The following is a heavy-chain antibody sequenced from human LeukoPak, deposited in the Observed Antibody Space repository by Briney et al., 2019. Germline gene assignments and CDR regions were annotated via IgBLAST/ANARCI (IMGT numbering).Heavy chain of an antibody. V-gene: IGHV3-11*06. CDR1: GFSFSDEY. CDR2: ISASGSYT. J-gene: IGHJ4*02. Sequence: PGGSLRLSCAASGFSFSDEYMSWIRQAPGQGLEWISYISASGSYTNYADSVEGRFTISRDNSKNTLYLQMISLRAEDTAVYSCAKDHYSSGWYSFDYWGQGTLVTVSS. D-gene: IGHD6-19*01. CDR3: AKDHYSSGWYSFDY.